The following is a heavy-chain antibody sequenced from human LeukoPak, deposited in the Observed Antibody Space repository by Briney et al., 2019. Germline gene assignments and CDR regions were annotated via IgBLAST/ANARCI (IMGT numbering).Heavy chain of an antibody. D-gene: IGHD3-22*01. CDR1: GFTFSSYS. V-gene: IGHV3-21*04. J-gene: IGHJ6*03. CDR2: ISSSSSYI. Sequence: PGGSLRLSCAASGFTFSSYSINWVRQAPGKGLEWVSSISSSSSYIYYADSVKGRFTISRDNAKNSLYLQMNSLRAEDTAVYYCAKDRSYDSSAPGYYMDVWGKGTTVTVSS. CDR3: AKDRSYDSSAPGYYMDV.